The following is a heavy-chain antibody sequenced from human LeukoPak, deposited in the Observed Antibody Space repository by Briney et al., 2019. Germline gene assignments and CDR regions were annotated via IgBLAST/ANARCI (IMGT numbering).Heavy chain of an antibody. CDR2: KSPHANYE. CDR3: ARTLMEQVVRGGFDY. J-gene: IGHJ4*02. D-gene: IGHD3-10*01. V-gene: IGHV3-30*03. CDR1: GYPFSDYG. Sequence: PGRSLRLSCAASGYPFSDYGIHWVRQAPGKGLEWVAVKSPHANYEYYADSVQGRFTISRDDSKNTLYLQMNSLRAGDTAVYYCARTLMEQVVRGGFDYWGQGTQVTVSS.